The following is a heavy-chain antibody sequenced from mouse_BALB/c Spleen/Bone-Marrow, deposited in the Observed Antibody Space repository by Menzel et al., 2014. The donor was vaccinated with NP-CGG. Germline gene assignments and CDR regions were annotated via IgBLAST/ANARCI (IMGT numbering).Heavy chain of an antibody. Sequence: DVMLVESGGGLVQPGGSLKLSCAASEFTFSRYGMSWVRQTPDKRLELVATINSNGGSTYYPDSVKGRFTISRDNAKNTLYLQMSSLKSEDTAMYYCARDGPYFFDYWGRGTTLTVSS. J-gene: IGHJ2*01. V-gene: IGHV5-6-3*01. CDR1: EFTFSRYG. CDR2: INSNGGST. CDR3: ARDGPYFFDY. D-gene: IGHD2-10*01.